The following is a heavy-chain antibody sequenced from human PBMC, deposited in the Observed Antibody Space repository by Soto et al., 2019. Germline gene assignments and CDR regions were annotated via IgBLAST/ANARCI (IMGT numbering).Heavy chain of an antibody. J-gene: IGHJ6*02. CDR3: AKDDSSGPGGMDV. V-gene: IGHV3-23*01. CDR1: GFTFSSYA. D-gene: IGHD6-19*01. CDR2: ISGSGGST. Sequence: EVQLLESGGGLVKPGGSLRLSCAASGFTFSSYAMSWVRQAPGKGLEWVSAISGSGGSTYYADSVKGRFTISRDNSKNTLYLQMNSLRAEDTAVYYCAKDDSSGPGGMDVWGQGTTVTVSS.